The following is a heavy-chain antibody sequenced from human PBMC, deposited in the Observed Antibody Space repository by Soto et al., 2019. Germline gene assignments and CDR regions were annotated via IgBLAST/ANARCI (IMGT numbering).Heavy chain of an antibody. CDR3: ARGSPYCSGGSYYSVTYGMDV. Sequence: SVKVSCKASGGTFSSYAISWVRQAPGQGLEWMGGIIPIFGTANYAQKFQGRVTITADESTSTAYMELSSLRSEDTAVYYCARGSPYCSGGSYYSVTYGMDVWGQGTTVTVSS. V-gene: IGHV1-69*13. CDR1: GGTFSSYA. J-gene: IGHJ6*02. D-gene: IGHD2-15*01. CDR2: IIPIFGTA.